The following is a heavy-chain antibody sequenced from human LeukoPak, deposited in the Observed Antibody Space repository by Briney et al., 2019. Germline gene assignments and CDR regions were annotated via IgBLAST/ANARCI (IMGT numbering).Heavy chain of an antibody. Sequence: GGSLRLSCAASGFTFSSYWMTWVRQAPGKGLEWVANIKQDGSEKYYVDSVKGRFTISRDNAKDSLYLQMNSLRAEDKAVYYCARDISKVFDYWGQGTLVTVSS. CDR2: IKQDGSEK. CDR3: ARDISKVFDY. J-gene: IGHJ4*02. D-gene: IGHD2/OR15-2a*01. V-gene: IGHV3-7*04. CDR1: GFTFSSYW.